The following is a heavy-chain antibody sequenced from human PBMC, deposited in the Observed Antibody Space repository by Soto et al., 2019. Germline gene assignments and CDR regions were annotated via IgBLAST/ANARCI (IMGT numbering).Heavy chain of an antibody. D-gene: IGHD3-22*01. Sequence: ASVKVSCTASGYTFTGYYMHWVRQAPGQGLEWMGWINPNSGGTNYAQKFQGWVTMTRDTSISTAYMELSRLRSDDTAVYYCARDNLVYYYDSSGYYERYYYYGMDVWGQGTTVTVSS. CDR2: INPNSGGT. CDR1: GYTFTGYY. V-gene: IGHV1-2*04. J-gene: IGHJ6*02. CDR3: ARDNLVYYYDSSGYYERYYYYGMDV.